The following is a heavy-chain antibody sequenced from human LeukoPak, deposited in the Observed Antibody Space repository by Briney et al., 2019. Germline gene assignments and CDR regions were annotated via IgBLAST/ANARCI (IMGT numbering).Heavy chain of an antibody. J-gene: IGHJ4*02. CDR2: IFYSGST. V-gene: IGHV4-59*08. CDR1: GGSISGFY. D-gene: IGHD1-26*01. Sequence: SETLSLTCTVSGGSISGFYWSWIRQPPGKELQWIGSIFYSGSTNHNPSLKSRVTISVDTSNNQFSLNVSSVTAADTAVYYCVRLRETLDYWGQGTLVTVSS. CDR3: VRLRETLDY.